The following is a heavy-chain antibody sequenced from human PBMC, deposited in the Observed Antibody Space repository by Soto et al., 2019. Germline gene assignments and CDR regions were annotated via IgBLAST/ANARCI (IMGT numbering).Heavy chain of an antibody. Sequence: PGGSLRLSCAASGFTFSSSGMHWVRQAPGKGLEWVAVIWYDGTNKYYGDSVKGRFSISRDNSKNTLYLQMNNLRAEDTAVYYCARDAVMVTSPQNWGQGTLVTVSS. CDR2: IWYDGTNK. CDR1: GFTFSSSG. V-gene: IGHV3-33*01. D-gene: IGHD5-18*01. J-gene: IGHJ4*02. CDR3: ARDAVMVTSPQN.